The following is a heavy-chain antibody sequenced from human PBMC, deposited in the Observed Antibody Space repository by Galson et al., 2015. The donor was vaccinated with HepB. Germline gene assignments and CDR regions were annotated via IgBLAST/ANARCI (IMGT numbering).Heavy chain of an antibody. Sequence: SLRLSCAASGFTFSSYSMHWVRQAPGNGLEYVSAISSNGGSTYYADSVKGRFTISRDNSKNTLYLQMSSLRAEDTAVYYCVKDQNIVGATSKFDYWGQGTLVTVFS. CDR1: GFTFSSYS. J-gene: IGHJ4*02. V-gene: IGHV3-64D*06. D-gene: IGHD1-26*01. CDR2: ISSNGGST. CDR3: VKDQNIVGATSKFDY.